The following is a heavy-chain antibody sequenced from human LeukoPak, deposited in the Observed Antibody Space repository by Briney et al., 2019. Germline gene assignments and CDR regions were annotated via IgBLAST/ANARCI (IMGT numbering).Heavy chain of an antibody. CDR2: IYYSGST. V-gene: IGHV4-59*01. J-gene: IGHJ4*02. D-gene: IGHD3-16*02. Sequence: SETLSLTCTVSGGSISSYYWSWIRQPPGKGLEWIGYIYYSGSTNYNPSLKSRVTISVDTSKNQFSLKLSSVTAADTAVYYCARGDYDYVWGSYRYLAYYFDYWGQGTLVTVSS. CDR1: GGSISSYY. CDR3: ARGDYDYVWGSYRYLAYYFDY.